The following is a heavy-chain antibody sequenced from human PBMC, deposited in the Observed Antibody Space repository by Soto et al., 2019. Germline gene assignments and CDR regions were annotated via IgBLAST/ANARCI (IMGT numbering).Heavy chain of an antibody. CDR1: GFTFSNYG. D-gene: IGHD2-15*01. J-gene: IGHJ4*02. V-gene: IGHV3-30*18. CDR3: AKDGAPRYCGRSSCHPAWAY. CDR2: ISYDGSHK. Sequence: VQLVESGGGVVQPGRSLRLSCAGSGFTFSNYGLHWVRQAPGKGLEWVAVISYDGSHKYYADSVKGRFTISRDNSNNMLYLQMASLRAEDTAVYYCAKDGAPRYCGRSSCHPAWAYWGQGTLVTVSS.